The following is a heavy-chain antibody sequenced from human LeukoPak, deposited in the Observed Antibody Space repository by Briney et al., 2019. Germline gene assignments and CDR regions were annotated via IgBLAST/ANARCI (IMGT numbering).Heavy chain of an antibody. J-gene: IGHJ4*02. CDR2: INSDGSST. D-gene: IGHD3-22*01. V-gene: IGHV3-74*01. CDR3: ARGSSGLPFDY. Sequence: GGSLRLSCAASGFTFSSHWMHWVRQAPGKGLLWVSRINSDGSSTNYADSVKGRFTISRDNAKNTLYLQMNSLRAEDTAVYYCARGSSGLPFDYWGQGTLVTVSP. CDR1: GFTFSSHW.